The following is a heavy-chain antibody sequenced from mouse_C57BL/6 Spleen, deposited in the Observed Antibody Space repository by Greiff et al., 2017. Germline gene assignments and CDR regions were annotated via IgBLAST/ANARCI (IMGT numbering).Heavy chain of an antibody. CDR1: GFTFSDYG. CDR2: ISSGSSTI. Sequence: EVKLVESGGGLVKPGGSLKLSCAASGFTFSDYGMHWVRQAPEKGLEWVAYISSGSSTIYYADTVKGRFIISRDNAKNTLFLQMTSLRSEDTAMYYCARGYYGSSFYWYFDVWGTGTTVTVSS. V-gene: IGHV5-17*01. J-gene: IGHJ1*03. D-gene: IGHD1-1*01. CDR3: ARGYYGSSFYWYFDV.